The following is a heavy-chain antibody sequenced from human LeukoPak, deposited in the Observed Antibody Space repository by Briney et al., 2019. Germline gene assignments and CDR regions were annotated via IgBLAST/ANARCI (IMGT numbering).Heavy chain of an antibody. V-gene: IGHV4-34*01. CDR2: INHRGSS. J-gene: IGHJ4*02. Sequence: PSETLSLTCGVFGGSFSGYYWTWLRQPPGKGLEWIGQINHRGSSHYNPSLRSRVTISVDTSKTQFSLKLTSVTAADTAVYYCARDKFCSDTGSCNIGLFDFWVQGALVTVSS. D-gene: IGHD2-15*01. CDR3: ARDKFCSDTGSCNIGLFDF. CDR1: GGSFSGYY.